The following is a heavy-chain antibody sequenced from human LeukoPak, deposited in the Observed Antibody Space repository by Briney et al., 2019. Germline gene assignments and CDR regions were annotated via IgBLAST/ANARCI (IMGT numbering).Heavy chain of an antibody. V-gene: IGHV4-39*01. J-gene: IGHJ3*02. CDR1: GGSISSSSYY. CDR3: ARGGAISKDIVVVPAAILCAFDI. D-gene: IGHD2-2*01. Sequence: SETLSLTCTVSGGSISSSSYYWGWIRQPPGKGLEWIGSIYYSGSTYYNPSLKSRVTISVDTSKNQFSLKLSSVTAADTAVYYCARGGAISKDIVVVPAAILCAFDIWGQGTMVTVSS. CDR2: IYYSGST.